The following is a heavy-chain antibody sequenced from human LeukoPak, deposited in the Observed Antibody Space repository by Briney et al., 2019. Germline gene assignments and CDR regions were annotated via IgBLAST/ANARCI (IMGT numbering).Heavy chain of an antibody. CDR2: IYPGDSDT. D-gene: IGHD1-26*01. CDR3: ARHPIEGATQSWFDP. J-gene: IGHJ5*02. Sequence: GESLKISCKGSGYSFTSYWIGWVRQMPGKGLEWMVIIYPGDSDTRYSPSFQGQVTISADKSISTAYLQWSSLKASDTAMYYCARHPIEGATQSWFDPWGQGTLVTVSS. CDR1: GYSFTSYW. V-gene: IGHV5-51*01.